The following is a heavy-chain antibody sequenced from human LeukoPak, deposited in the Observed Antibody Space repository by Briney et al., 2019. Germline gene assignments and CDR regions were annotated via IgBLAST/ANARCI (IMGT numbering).Heavy chain of an antibody. CDR3: ARLYYGSGSYYPLNFDF. J-gene: IGHJ4*02. V-gene: IGHV4-39*01. D-gene: IGHD3-10*01. CDR1: IRPICRSNYY. Sequence: SDTQSLPCTLSIRPICRSNYYCGWIPKPPAKGLERHESIYYIHITRNITSLQSQHTLSLRTSNTQFSLKLSSVTAADTAVYYCARLYYGSGSYYPLNFDFWGQGTLVTVSS. CDR2: IYYIHIT.